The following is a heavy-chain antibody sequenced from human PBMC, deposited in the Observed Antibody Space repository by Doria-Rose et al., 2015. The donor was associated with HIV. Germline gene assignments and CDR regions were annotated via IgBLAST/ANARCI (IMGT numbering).Heavy chain of an antibody. J-gene: IGHJ4*02. Sequence: VQLVQSGGGLVQPGGSPRLSCAASGFTVSSNYMSWVRQAPGKGLEWVSVIYSDGRTYYADPVKGRFTVSRDNSKNTLYLQINSLRAEDTAVYYCARDPFQSWAYWGQGTLVTVSS. D-gene: IGHD3-16*01. CDR3: ARDPFQSWAY. V-gene: IGHV3-66*01. CDR1: GFTVSSNY. CDR2: IYSDGRT.